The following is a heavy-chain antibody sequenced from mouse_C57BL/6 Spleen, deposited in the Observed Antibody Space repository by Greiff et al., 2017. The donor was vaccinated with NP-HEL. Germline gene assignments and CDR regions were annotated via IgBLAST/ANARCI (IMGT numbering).Heavy chain of an antibody. J-gene: IGHJ1*03. CDR2: IYPGSGST. D-gene: IGHD1-1*01. Sequence: QVQLQQPGAELVKPGASVKMSCKASGYTFTSYWITWVKQRPGQGLEWIGDIYPGSGSTNYNEKFKSKATLTVDTSTSTAYMQLSSLTSEDSAVYYCARGPYYYGSGGYFDVWGTGTTVTVSS. CDR1: GYTFTSYW. V-gene: IGHV1-55*01. CDR3: ARGPYYYGSGGYFDV.